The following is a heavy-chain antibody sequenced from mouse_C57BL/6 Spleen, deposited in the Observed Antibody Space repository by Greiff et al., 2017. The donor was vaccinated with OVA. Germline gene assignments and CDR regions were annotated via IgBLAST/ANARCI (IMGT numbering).Heavy chain of an antibody. V-gene: IGHV1-55*01. CDR1: GYTFTSYW. Sequence: QVQLQQSGAELVKPGASVKMSCKASGYTFTSYWITWVKQRPGQGLEWIGDIYPGSGSTNYNEKFKSKATLTVDTSSSTAYMQLSSLTSEDSAVYYCARWDGNYPYYAMDYWGQGTSVTVSS. CDR2: IYPGSGST. D-gene: IGHD2-1*01. CDR3: ARWDGNYPYYAMDY. J-gene: IGHJ4*01.